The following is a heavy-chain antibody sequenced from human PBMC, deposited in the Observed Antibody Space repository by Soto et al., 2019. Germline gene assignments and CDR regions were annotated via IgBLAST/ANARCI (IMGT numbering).Heavy chain of an antibody. Sequence: QVQLQESGPRLVKPSETLSLTCTVSGGSFSTYYWSWIRQTPGKGLVWIGTIYYSGRPNYSVSLKXRXTXALXTSRKQLYLKLNSVTAAATAVYDCVGNEGSSSGWTLCGMDVWGQGTTVTVSS. V-gene: IGHV4-59*01. CDR1: GGSFSTYY. CDR2: IYYSGRP. J-gene: IGHJ6*02. CDR3: VGNEGSSSGWTLCGMDV. D-gene: IGHD6-25*01.